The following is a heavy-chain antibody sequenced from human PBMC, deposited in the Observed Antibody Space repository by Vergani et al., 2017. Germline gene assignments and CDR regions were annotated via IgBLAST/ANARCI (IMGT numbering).Heavy chain of an antibody. V-gene: IGHV3-30*18. CDR2: ISYDGTQK. J-gene: IGHJ6*02. Sequence: QVHLVESGGGVVQPGRSLRLSCVVSGFTSSYYGMHWVRQAPGKGLEWVAVISYDGTQKYYADTVKGRFTISRDNSKCTLYLQMNSLRAEDTAVYYCAKVGTVAFYYYYGMDVWGQGTTVTVSS. D-gene: IGHD4-23*01. CDR3: AKVGTVAFYYYYGMDV. CDR1: GFTSSYYG.